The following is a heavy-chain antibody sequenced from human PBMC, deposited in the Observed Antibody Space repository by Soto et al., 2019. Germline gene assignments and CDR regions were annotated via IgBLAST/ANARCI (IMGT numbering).Heavy chain of an antibody. CDR3: ALLAYYDILTGSYGMDV. D-gene: IGHD3-9*01. J-gene: IGHJ6*02. CDR1: GYTFTGYC. Sequence: ASVKVSCKASGYTFTGYCMHWVRQAPGQGLEWMGWINPNSGGTNYAQKFQGWVTMTRDTSISTAYMELSRLRSDDTAVYYCALLAYYDILTGSYGMDVWGQGTTVTGSS. V-gene: IGHV1-2*04. CDR2: INPNSGGT.